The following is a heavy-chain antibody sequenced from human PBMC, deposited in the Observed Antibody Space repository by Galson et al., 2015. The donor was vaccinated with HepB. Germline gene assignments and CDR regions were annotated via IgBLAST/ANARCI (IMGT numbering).Heavy chain of an antibody. CDR3: ARVIGDFHAFDI. CDR1: GYTFTGYY. CDR2: INPDSGGT. D-gene: IGHD3-22*01. Sequence: SVKVSCKASGYTFTGYYIHWVRQAPGQGLEWMGWINPDSGGTTYAQKFQGGVIMSRDTSITTAYMELSRLTSDDTAVYYCARVIGDFHAFDIWGQGTMVTVSA. V-gene: IGHV1-2*02. J-gene: IGHJ3*02.